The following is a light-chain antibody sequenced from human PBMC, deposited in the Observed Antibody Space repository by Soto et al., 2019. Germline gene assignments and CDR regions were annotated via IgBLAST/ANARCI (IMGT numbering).Light chain of an antibody. V-gene: IGKV1-39*01. Sequence: DIQMTQSPSSLSVSVGDRVTITCRASQTISASLNWFQQKAGKSPQLLIHGASNLQTGVPSRFSGSGSGTDFTLTITDLQTEDSATYFCQQGFSPVLTFGVGTKVDI. CDR3: QQGFSPVLT. CDR2: GAS. CDR1: QTISAS. J-gene: IGKJ4*01.